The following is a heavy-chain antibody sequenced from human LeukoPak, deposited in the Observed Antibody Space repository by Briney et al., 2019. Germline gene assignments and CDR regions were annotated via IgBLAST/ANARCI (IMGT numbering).Heavy chain of an antibody. CDR3: ASHYGDYQKGFDY. D-gene: IGHD4-17*01. V-gene: IGHV4-59*01. Sequence: SETPSLTCTVSGGSINSYYWNWIRQSPGKGLEWIGYIYYSGSTNYNPSLNSRVTISIDTSKNQFSLKLSSVTAADTAVYYCASHYGDYQKGFDYWGQGTLVTVSS. CDR1: GGSINSYY. CDR2: IYYSGST. J-gene: IGHJ4*02.